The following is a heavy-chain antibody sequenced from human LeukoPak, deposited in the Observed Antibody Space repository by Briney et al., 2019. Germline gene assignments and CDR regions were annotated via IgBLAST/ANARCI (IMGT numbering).Heavy chain of an antibody. J-gene: IGHJ4*02. CDR1: GFTFSSYA. CDR2: ISGSGGST. Sequence: GGSLRLSCAASGFTFSSYAMSWVRQAPGKGLEWVSAISGSGGSTYYADSVKGRFTISRDNSKNTLYLQMNSLRAEDTAVYYCAKDESVYYYDSSGYYYAPFFDYWGQGTLVTDSS. CDR3: AKDESVYYYDSSGYYYAPFFDY. V-gene: IGHV3-23*01. D-gene: IGHD3-22*01.